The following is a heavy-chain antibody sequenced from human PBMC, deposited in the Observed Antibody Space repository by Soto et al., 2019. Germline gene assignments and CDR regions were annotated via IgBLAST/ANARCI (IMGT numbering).Heavy chain of an antibody. J-gene: IGHJ4*02. CDR1: GDSFPTYW. D-gene: IGHD3-22*01. CDR2: IYPADSDT. V-gene: IGHV5-51*01. CDR3: TRGGAAYYVDGSCYYHLDS. Sequence: SGKIPCQGSGDSFPTYWIVWVRQMPGKGLECMGVIYPADSDTISIPSFQAPVPISDDESISTAYLKWSKRRGPDTAFYQFTRGGAAYYVDGSCYYHLDSWGQGTGVTVS.